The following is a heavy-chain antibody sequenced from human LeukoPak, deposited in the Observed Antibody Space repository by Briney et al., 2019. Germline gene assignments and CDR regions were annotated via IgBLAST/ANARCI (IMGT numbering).Heavy chain of an antibody. CDR2: IYTSGST. CDR1: GGSIRNCY. J-gene: IGHJ4*02. Sequence: PSETLSLTCSVSGGSIRNCYWSWIRQPAGKGLEWIGRIYTSGSTNYNPSLKSRVTMSVDTSKNQFSLKLSSVTAADTAVYYCARGHYDTSGYCLDYWGQGTLVTVSP. CDR3: ARGHYDTSGYCLDY. D-gene: IGHD3-22*01. V-gene: IGHV4-4*07.